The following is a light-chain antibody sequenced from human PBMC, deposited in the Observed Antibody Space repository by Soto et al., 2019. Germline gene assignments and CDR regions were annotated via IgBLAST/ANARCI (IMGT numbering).Light chain of an antibody. J-gene: IGLJ2*01. CDR3: AAWDDSLNVVQ. V-gene: IGLV1-36*01. CDR1: TSNIGNNA. Sequence: QSVLTQPPSVSGAPRQRVSISCSGATSNIGNNAVNWYQQLPGKAPKLLIYFDDLMPSGVSDRFSGSKSGTSASLAISGLQSEDEADYYCAAWDDSLNVVQFGGGTKVTVL. CDR2: FDD.